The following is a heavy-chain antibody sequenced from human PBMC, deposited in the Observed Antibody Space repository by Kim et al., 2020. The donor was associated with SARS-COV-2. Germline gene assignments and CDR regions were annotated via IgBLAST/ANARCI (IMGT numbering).Heavy chain of an antibody. CDR2: ISSSGSTI. CDR1: GFTFSDYY. Sequence: GGSLRLSCAASGFTFSDYYMSWIRQAPGKGLEWVSYISSSGSTIYYADSVKGRFTISRDNAKNSLYLQMNSLRAEDTAVYYCASPARFGELWLRVHYWGQGTLVTVSA. D-gene: IGHD3-10*01. CDR3: ASPARFGELWLRVHY. V-gene: IGHV3-11*01. J-gene: IGHJ4*02.